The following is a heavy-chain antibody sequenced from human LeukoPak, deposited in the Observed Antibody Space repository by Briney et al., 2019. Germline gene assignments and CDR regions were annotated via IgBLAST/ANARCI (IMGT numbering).Heavy chain of an antibody. V-gene: IGHV4-31*03. Sequence: SETLSLTCTVSGGSISSGGYYWSWIRQHPGKGLEWIGYIYYSGSTYYNPSLKGRVTISVDTSKNQFSLKLSSVTAADTAVYYCARGTIVATPDYWGQGTLVTVSS. J-gene: IGHJ4*02. D-gene: IGHD5-12*01. CDR1: GGSISSGGYY. CDR2: IYYSGST. CDR3: ARGTIVATPDY.